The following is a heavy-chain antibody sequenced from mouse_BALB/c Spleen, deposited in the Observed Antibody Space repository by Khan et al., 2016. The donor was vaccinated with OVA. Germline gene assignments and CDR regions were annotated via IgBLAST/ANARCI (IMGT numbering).Heavy chain of an antibody. CDR2: INTNTGEP. J-gene: IGHJ4*01. D-gene: IGHD2-3*01. CDR3: ARSRWLLPAMDY. CDR1: GYTFTNFG. V-gene: IGHV9-3*02. Sequence: QIQLVQSGPELKKPGETVKISCKASGYTFTNFGMNWVKQAPGKGLKWMGWINTNTGEPTYVEEFKGRFAFSLETSASTAYLQIHNLKNDDTATYFCARSRWLLPAMDYWGQGTSVTVSS.